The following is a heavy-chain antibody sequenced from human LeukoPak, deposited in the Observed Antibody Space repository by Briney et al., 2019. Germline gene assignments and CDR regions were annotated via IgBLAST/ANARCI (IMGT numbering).Heavy chain of an antibody. Sequence: SETLALTCTVSGGSISSYYWSWLRQSPVKGLEWLGYVFPSGSAFYNPSLESRVTISLDTSENQFSLRLSSVTAADTAVYYCARRNHYFYYMDVWGKGTTVTVSS. CDR1: GGSISSYY. V-gene: IGHV4-4*09. CDR3: ARRNHYFYYMDV. D-gene: IGHD1-14*01. J-gene: IGHJ6*03. CDR2: VFPSGSA.